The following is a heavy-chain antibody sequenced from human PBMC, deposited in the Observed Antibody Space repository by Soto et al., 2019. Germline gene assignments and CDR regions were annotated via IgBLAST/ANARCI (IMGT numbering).Heavy chain of an antibody. V-gene: IGHV1-69*06. Sequence: QVQLEQSGSEVQKSGSSVKVSCKASGYSFSSHAITWVRQAPGQGLEWTGGIIPVFGTPSYAQKFQGRVTISADKSTKTSYLELRSLRSEDTAVYYCARGGALSTSWYWGDGLDSWGQGTQVTVSS. CDR1: GYSFSSHA. D-gene: IGHD6-13*01. CDR2: IIPVFGTP. J-gene: IGHJ4*02. CDR3: ARGGALSTSWYWGDGLDS.